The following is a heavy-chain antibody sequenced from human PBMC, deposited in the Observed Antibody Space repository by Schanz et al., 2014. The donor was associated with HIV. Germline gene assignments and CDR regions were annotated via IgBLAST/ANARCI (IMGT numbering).Heavy chain of an antibody. J-gene: IGHJ4*02. CDR2: ISGSGGST. CDR3: ATSQGIMVATDFDY. Sequence: EVQLLESGGGLVQPGGSLRLSCAASGFTFGKYAMSWVRQAPGKGLEWVSAISGSGGSTYYTDSVKGRFTISRDNSKNTLYLQMNSLRAEDTAVYYCATSQGIMVATDFDYWGQGTLVTVSS. D-gene: IGHD5-12*01. CDR1: GFTFGKYA. V-gene: IGHV3-23*01.